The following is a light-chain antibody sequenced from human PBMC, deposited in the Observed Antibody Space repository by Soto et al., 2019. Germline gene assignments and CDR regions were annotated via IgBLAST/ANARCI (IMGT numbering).Light chain of an antibody. CDR1: QSISSW. CDR2: DAS. Sequence: DIQITQCPSTLSASVVGRVTITCGAIQSISSWLAFYQQKPWKAPKLLIYDASSLEGGFPSRFSGSGSGTEFTLTISSLQPDDFATYYCQQYKSYWTFGQGTKVDIK. J-gene: IGKJ1*01. V-gene: IGKV1-5*01. CDR3: QQYKSYWT.